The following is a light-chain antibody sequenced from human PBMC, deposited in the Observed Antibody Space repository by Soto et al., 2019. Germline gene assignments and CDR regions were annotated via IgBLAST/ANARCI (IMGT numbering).Light chain of an antibody. Sequence: QSVLTQPPSVSGAPGQRVTISCTGSSSNIGAGHDVHWYQHLPGTAPKLLIYGNGNRPSGILDRFSGSKSGTSASLAITGLQAEDEADYYCQSYDTSLSGSEVFGTGTKVTVL. J-gene: IGLJ1*01. CDR3: QSYDTSLSGSEV. V-gene: IGLV1-40*01. CDR2: GNG. CDR1: SSNIGAGHD.